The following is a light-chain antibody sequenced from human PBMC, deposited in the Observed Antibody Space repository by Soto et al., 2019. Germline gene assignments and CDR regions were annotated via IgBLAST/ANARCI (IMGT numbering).Light chain of an antibody. Sequence: QSALTQPASVSGSPGQSITTSCTGTSSDVGSSNLVSWYQQHPGKTPKLIIYEGSRRPSGVSGRFSGSMSGNAASLTISGLQAEDEADYYCCSFARSSTSYVFGTGTKLTVL. V-gene: IGLV2-23*01. CDR3: CSFARSSTSYV. CDR2: EGS. J-gene: IGLJ1*01. CDR1: SSDVGSSNL.